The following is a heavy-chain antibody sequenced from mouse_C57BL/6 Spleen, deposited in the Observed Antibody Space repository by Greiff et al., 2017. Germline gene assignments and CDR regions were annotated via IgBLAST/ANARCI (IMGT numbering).Heavy chain of an antibody. V-gene: IGHV5-17*01. CDR2: ISSGSSTI. J-gene: IGHJ2*01. D-gene: IGHD2-1*01. CDR1: GFTFSDYG. Sequence: EVKLVESGGGLVKPGGSLKLSCAASGFTFSDYGMHWVRQAPEKGLEWVAYISSGSSTIYYADTVKGRFTISRDNAKNTLFLQMTSLRSEDTAMYYCAIYYGNFFDYWGQGTTLTVSS. CDR3: AIYYGNFFDY.